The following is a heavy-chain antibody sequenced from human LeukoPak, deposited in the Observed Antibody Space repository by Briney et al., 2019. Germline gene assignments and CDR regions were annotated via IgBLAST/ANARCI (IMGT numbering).Heavy chain of an antibody. J-gene: IGHJ4*02. CDR3: ARGQQWLFN. Sequence: GASVNVSXKASGYTFTSYYMHWVRQAPGQGLEWMGVINPSGGSTIYAQKFQGRVPMARDTSTSRVYMELSSLRSEDTAVYYCARGQQWLFNWGQGPLATVSS. D-gene: IGHD6-19*01. V-gene: IGHV1-46*01. CDR1: GYTFTSYY. CDR2: INPSGGST.